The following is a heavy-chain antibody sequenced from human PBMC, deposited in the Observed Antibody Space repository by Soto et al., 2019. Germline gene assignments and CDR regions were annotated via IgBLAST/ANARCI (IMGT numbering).Heavy chain of an antibody. J-gene: IGHJ4*02. V-gene: IGHV3-74*01. CDR3: VREFRGAVAGSEFDH. Sequence: EVQLAESGGGLVLTGGSLRLSCAASGFSFVSYWMHWVRQVPGEGLAWVSRINGNADNSDYADSVKGRFTISRDNAMNRLYLQMDSLRADDTGVYYCVREFRGAVAGSEFDHWGQGTLVTVSS. CDR2: INGNADNS. CDR1: GFSFVSYW. D-gene: IGHD6-19*01.